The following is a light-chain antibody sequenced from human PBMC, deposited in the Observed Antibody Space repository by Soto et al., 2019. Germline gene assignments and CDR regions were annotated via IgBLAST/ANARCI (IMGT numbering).Light chain of an antibody. V-gene: IGKV3-20*01. CDR3: QQYGDSSWT. Sequence: EIVLTQSPGTXSSSPGEXATLSCRASQSVSSSYLAWYQHRPGQAPRLLIYGSSRRATGIPDRFGGSGSGTDFTLTISRLEPEDFAVYYCQQYGDSSWTFGQGTKVEIK. CDR1: QSVSSSY. J-gene: IGKJ1*01. CDR2: GSS.